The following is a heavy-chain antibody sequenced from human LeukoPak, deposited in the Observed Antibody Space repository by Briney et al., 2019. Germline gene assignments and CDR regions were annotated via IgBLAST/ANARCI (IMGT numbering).Heavy chain of an antibody. J-gene: IGHJ4*02. V-gene: IGHV4-39*01. CDR1: GGSVSSGIYY. D-gene: IGHD3-9*01. CDR2: IYYSGST. CDR3: ASRNDILTGYVFDF. Sequence: SETLSLTCTVSGGSVSSGIYYWGWIRQPPGKGLEWIGSIYYSGSTSYNPSLKSRVTISVDTSKNQFSLKLTSVTAADTAVYYCASRNDILTGYVFDFWGQGTLVTVSS.